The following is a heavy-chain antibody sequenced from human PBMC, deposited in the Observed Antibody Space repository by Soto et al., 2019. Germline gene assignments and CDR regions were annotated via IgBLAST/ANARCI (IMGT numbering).Heavy chain of an antibody. D-gene: IGHD2-15*01. J-gene: IGHJ4*02. CDR2: IKQDGSGK. CDR1: GFTFSSYW. V-gene: IGHV3-7*01. CDR3: ARYCNSGRCYSSFDY. Sequence: GGSLRLSCAASGFTFSSYWMSWVRQAPGKGLEWVANIKQDGSGKYYVDSVKGRFTISRDNAKNSLYLQMNSLRAEDTAVFYCARYCNSGRCYSSFDYWGQGALVTVSS.